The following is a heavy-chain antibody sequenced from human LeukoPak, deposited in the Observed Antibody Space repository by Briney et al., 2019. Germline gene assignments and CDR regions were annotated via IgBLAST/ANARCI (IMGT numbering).Heavy chain of an antibody. CDR2: ISWNSGSI. D-gene: IGHD6-19*01. Sequence: GGSLRLSCAASGFTFDDYAMHWVRQAPGKGLERVSGISWNSGSIGYADSVKGRFTISRDNAKNSLYLQMNSLRAEDTALYYCAKDSYSSGPNWFDPWGQGTLVTVSS. V-gene: IGHV3-9*01. J-gene: IGHJ5*02. CDR3: AKDSYSSGPNWFDP. CDR1: GFTFDDYA.